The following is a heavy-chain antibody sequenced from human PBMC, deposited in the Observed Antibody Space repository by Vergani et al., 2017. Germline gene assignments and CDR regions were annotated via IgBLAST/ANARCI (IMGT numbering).Heavy chain of an antibody. V-gene: IGHV3-30*02. CDR2: IGKDGINT. CDR1: GFTFSNFG. D-gene: IGHD2-21*02. CDR3: AKYLRDSTDGLPDS. Sequence: VQLLESGGDLVQPGGSLRLSCAASGFTFSNFGMHWIRQAPGKGLEWLAYIGKDGINTRYRDAVKGRFTVSRDNSKDILYLQMDSLRSEDTALYYCAKYLRDSTDGLPDSWGQGTLVIVSS. J-gene: IGHJ4*02.